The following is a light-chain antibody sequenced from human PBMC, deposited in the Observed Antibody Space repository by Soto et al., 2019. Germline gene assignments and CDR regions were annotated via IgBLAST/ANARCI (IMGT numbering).Light chain of an antibody. J-gene: IGKJ1*01. V-gene: IGKV1-5*01. CDR1: QNINDC. Sequence: DIHMTQSPSSLSVSVGDRVTITCRTSQNINDCLAWYQQKPGQAPKLLIYDASNVQSGVPSRFSGSGSGTEFTLTISSLQPDDSATYYCQHYNRNSPCAFGQGTKVEIK. CDR2: DAS. CDR3: QHYNRNSPCA.